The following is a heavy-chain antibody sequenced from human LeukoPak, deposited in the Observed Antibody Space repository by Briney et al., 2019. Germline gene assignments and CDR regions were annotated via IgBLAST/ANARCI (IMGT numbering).Heavy chain of an antibody. J-gene: IGHJ6*04. CDR2: IKQDGSEK. CDR3: ARGTRAAFDI. CDR1: GFTFSNYW. D-gene: IGHD2-15*01. Sequence: GGSLRLSCAASGFTFSNYWMNWVRQAPGKGLDWVANIKQDGSEKYYVDSVKGRFTISRDNAKNSLYLQMNSLRAEDTAVYHCARGTRAAFDIWGKGTTVTVSS. V-gene: IGHV3-7*01.